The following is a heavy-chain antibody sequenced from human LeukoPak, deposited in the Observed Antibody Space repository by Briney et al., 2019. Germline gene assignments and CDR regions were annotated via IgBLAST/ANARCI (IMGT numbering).Heavy chain of an antibody. CDR3: TREYEQWLVRPSGAFDI. D-gene: IGHD6-19*01. CDR1: GFTFADYS. CDR2: IRSMPDGGTT. J-gene: IGHJ3*02. V-gene: IGHV3-49*04. Sequence: GRSLRLSCTTSGFTFADYSVTWVRQAPGKGLEWVGSIRSMPDGGTTEYAASVKGRFTISRDDSKSIAYLQMNSLKTEDTAVYYCTREYEQWLVRPSGAFDIWGQGTMVTVSS.